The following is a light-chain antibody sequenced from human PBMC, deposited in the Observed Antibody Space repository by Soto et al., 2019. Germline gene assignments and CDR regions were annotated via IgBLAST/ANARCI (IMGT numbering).Light chain of an antibody. CDR3: QQCNWPLT. J-gene: IGKJ4*01. Sequence: EIVMTQSPATLSVSPGERATLSCRASQSVSSNLAWYQQKPGQAPRLLIYGASTRATGIPARFSGSGSGTEFTLTISSLQSEDFAVYYCQQCNWPLTFGGGTKVDIK. CDR2: GAS. CDR1: QSVSSN. V-gene: IGKV3-15*01.